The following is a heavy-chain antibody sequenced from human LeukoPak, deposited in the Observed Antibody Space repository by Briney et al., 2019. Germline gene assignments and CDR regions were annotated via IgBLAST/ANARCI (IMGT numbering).Heavy chain of an antibody. J-gene: IGHJ4*02. CDR1: GGSITSYY. Sequence: SETLSPTCTVSGGSITSYYWSWIRQPAGKGLEWISRIYSSGSTNYNPSLKSRVTMSVDTSKNHSSLKLTSVTAADTAVYYWARTTVAGGWDYWGQGSLVTVSS. D-gene: IGHD6-19*01. V-gene: IGHV4-4*07. CDR2: IYSSGST. CDR3: ARTTVAGGWDY.